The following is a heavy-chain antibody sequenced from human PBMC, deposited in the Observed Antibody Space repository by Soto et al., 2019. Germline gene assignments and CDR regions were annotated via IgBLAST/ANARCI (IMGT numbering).Heavy chain of an antibody. CDR2: ISYDGSNK. J-gene: IGHJ5*02. D-gene: IGHD6-13*01. V-gene: IGHV3-30*18. Sequence: QVQLVESGGGVVQPGRSLRLSCAASGCTFSSYGMHWVRQAPGKGLEWVAVISYDGSNKYYADSVKGRCTISRDNSKNPLYLQMNSLRAEDTAVYSCAKDSGSSWYENWFDPWGQGTLVTVSS. CDR3: AKDSGSSWYENWFDP. CDR1: GCTFSSYG.